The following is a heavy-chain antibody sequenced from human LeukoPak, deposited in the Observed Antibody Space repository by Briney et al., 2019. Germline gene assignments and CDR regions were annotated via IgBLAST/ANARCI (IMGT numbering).Heavy chain of an antibody. V-gene: IGHV1-18*01. Sequence: GASVKVSCKASGYTFTSYGISWVRQAPGRGLEWMGWISAYNGNTNYAQKLQGRVTMTTDTSTSTAYMELRSLRSDDTAVYYCARAGAPTVDILTGYYYYYYMDVWGKGTTVTISS. CDR2: ISAYNGNT. D-gene: IGHD3-9*01. J-gene: IGHJ6*03. CDR1: GYTFTSYG. CDR3: ARAGAPTVDILTGYYYYYYMDV.